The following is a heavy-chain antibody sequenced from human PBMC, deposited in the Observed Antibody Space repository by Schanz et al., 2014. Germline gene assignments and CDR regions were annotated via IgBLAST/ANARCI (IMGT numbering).Heavy chain of an antibody. Sequence: QVQLVQSGAEVKKPGASVKVSCKASGYTFTSYSMHWVRQAPGQGLEWMGIINLSGGSTNNAQKCQGRLTMTRYTSTSTVYMELSSLRSEDTAVYYCARSNYYDNSDYYNSFDYWGQGTLVTVSS. CDR3: ARSNYYDNSDYYNSFDY. CDR2: INLSGGST. V-gene: IGHV1-46*01. J-gene: IGHJ4*02. D-gene: IGHD3-22*01. CDR1: GYTFTSYS.